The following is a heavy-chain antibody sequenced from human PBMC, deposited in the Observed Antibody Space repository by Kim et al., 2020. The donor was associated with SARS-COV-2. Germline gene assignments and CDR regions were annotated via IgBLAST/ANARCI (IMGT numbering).Heavy chain of an antibody. V-gene: IGHV3-7*01. J-gene: IGHJ4*02. CDR2: IKHDGSEK. D-gene: IGHD1-7*01. Sequence: GGSLRLSCAASGFTFSSFWMSWVRQAPGKGLEWVANIKHDGSEKYYVDSVRGRFTISRDNAKNSLYLQMNSLRAEDTAVYYCAENSNSNYAYWGQATLVT. CDR3: AENSNSNYAY. CDR1: GFTFSSFW.